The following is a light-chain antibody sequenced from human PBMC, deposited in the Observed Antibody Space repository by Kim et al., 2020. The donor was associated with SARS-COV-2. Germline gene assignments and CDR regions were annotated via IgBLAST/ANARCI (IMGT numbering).Light chain of an antibody. CDR2: TNN. CDR3: AAWDDSLSGVL. V-gene: IGLV1-47*01. Sequence: GQRVTISGSGSSSNIGSNYVYWYQHLPRTAPKLLIYTNNQRPSGVPDRFSGSKSGTSASLATSGLRSEDEADYYCAAWDDSLSGVLFGGGTQLTVL. J-gene: IGLJ2*01. CDR1: SSNIGSNY.